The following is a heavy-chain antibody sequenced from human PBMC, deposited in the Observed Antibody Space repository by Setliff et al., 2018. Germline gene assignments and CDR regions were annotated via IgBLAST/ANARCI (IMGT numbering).Heavy chain of an antibody. V-gene: IGHV1-3*01. Sequence: ASVKVSCKASGYTFTTYAIHWVRQAPGQRPEWMGWIPAGNGNTKYSQKFQGGVTITRDTSASTAYMELSSLRSEDTAVYYCARDGPGYCSSTSCYSGGYVDSWGPGTLVTGSS. CDR1: GYTFTTYA. J-gene: IGHJ4*02. D-gene: IGHD2-2*01. CDR2: IPAGNGNT. CDR3: ARDGPGYCSSTSCYSGGYVDS.